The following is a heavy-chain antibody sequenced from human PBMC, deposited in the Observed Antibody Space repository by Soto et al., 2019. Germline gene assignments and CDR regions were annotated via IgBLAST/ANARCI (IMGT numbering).Heavy chain of an antibody. V-gene: IGHV1-46*01. CDR2: INPSGGST. CDR1: GYTFTSYY. Sequence: SVKVSSKASGYTFTSYYNHWVRQAPGQGLEWMGIINPSGGSTSYAQKFQGIVTMTRDTSTSTVYMELSSMRYEDTAVYYCATFKQPSGWGQGTLVTVSS. J-gene: IGHJ4*02. D-gene: IGHD6-19*01. CDR3: ATFKQPSG.